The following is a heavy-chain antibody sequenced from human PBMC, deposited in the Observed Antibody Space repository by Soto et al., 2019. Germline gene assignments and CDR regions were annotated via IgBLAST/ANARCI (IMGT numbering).Heavy chain of an antibody. J-gene: IGHJ6*03. CDR1: GGSISSSSYY. Sequence: QLQLQESGPGLVKPSETLSLTCTVSGGSISSSSYYWGWIRQPPGKGLEWIGSIYYSGSTYYNPSLKSRVTISVDTSKNQCALKLSSVTAADTAVYYCASSGYCSGGSCFTYYYYYYMDVWGKGTTVTVSS. CDR2: IYYSGST. D-gene: IGHD2-15*01. V-gene: IGHV4-39*01. CDR3: ASSGYCSGGSCFTYYYYYYMDV.